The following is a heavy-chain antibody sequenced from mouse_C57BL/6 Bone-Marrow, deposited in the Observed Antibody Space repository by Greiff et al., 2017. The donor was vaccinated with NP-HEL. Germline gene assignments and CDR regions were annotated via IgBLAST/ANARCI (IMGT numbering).Heavy chain of an antibody. CDR1: GFSLSTSGMG. Sequence: QVTLKECGPGILQSSQTLSLTCSFSGFSLSTSGMGVSWIRQPSGKGLEWLAHIYWDDDKRYTPSLKSRLTISKDTSRNQVFLKSTSVDTADTATYYCARYDYGFAYWGQGTLVTVSA. CDR2: IYWDDDK. V-gene: IGHV8-12*01. D-gene: IGHD2-4*01. J-gene: IGHJ3*01. CDR3: ARYDYGFAY.